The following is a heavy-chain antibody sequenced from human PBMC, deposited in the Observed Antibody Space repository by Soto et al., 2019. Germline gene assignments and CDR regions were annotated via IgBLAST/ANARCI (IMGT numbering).Heavy chain of an antibody. CDR2: ISYDGSNK. V-gene: IGHV3-30*18. Sequence: QVQLVESGGGVVQPGRSLRLSCAASRFTFSSYGMHWVRQAPGKGLEWVAVISYDGSNKYYADSVKGRFTISRDNSKNTLYLQMNSLRAEDTAVYYCAKGGAYGDQGYFDYWGQGTLVTVSS. D-gene: IGHD4-17*01. CDR3: AKGGAYGDQGYFDY. CDR1: RFTFSSYG. J-gene: IGHJ4*02.